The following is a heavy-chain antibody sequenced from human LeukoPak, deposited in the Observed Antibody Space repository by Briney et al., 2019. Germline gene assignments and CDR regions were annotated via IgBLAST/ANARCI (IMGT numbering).Heavy chain of an antibody. CDR3: ARDKPISDYRGDNWFDP. J-gene: IGHJ5*02. CDR2: IYYSGST. V-gene: IGHV4-39*07. CDR1: GGSISSSSYY. Sequence: SETLSLTCTVSGGSISSSSYYWGWIRQPPGKGLEWIGSIYYSGSTYYNPSLKSRVTISVDTSKNQFSLKLSSVTAADTAVYYCARDKPISDYRGDNWFDPWGQGTLVTVSS. D-gene: IGHD4-11*01.